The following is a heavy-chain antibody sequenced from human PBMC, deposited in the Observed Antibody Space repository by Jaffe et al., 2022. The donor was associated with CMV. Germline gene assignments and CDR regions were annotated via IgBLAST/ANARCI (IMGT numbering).Heavy chain of an antibody. V-gene: IGHV3-48*03. CDR1: GFTFSSYE. CDR3: ARTSSIGYYDSSDPIG. D-gene: IGHD3-22*01. J-gene: IGHJ4*02. Sequence: EVQLVESGGGLVQPGGSLRLSCAASGFTFSSYEMNWVRQAPGKGLEWVSYISSSGSTIYYADSVKGRFTISRDNAKNSLYLQMNSLRAEDTAVYYCARTSSIGYYDSSDPIGGGQGTLVTVSS. CDR2: ISSSGSTI.